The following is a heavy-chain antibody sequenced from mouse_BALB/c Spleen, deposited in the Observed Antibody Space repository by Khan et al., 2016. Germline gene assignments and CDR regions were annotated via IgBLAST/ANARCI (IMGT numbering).Heavy chain of an antibody. V-gene: IGHV9-1*02. CDR1: GYTFTNSG. CDR2: INTYTGEP. CDR3: ARGAMVTTGWYFDV. D-gene: IGHD2-2*01. Sequence: QIQLVQSGPELKKPGETVKISCKASGYTFTNSGMNWVKQAPGKGLKWVGWINTYTGEPTYADDFTGRFAFSLATSASTAYLQINKLKNEDMTTXFCARGAMVTTGWYFDVWGAGTTVTVSS. J-gene: IGHJ1*01.